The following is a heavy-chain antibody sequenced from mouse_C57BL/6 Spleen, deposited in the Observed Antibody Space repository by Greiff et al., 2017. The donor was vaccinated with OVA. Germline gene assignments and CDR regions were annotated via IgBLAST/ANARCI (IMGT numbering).Heavy chain of an antibody. J-gene: IGHJ3*01. Sequence: EVQRVESGGGLVKPGGSLKLSCAASGFTFSDYGMHWVRQAPEKGLEWVAYISSGSSTIYYADTVKGRFTISRDNAKNTLFLQMTSLRSEDTAMYYCARPGSSGYWFAYWGQGTLVTVSA. D-gene: IGHD3-2*02. CDR2: ISSGSSTI. V-gene: IGHV5-17*01. CDR1: GFTFSDYG. CDR3: ARPGSSGYWFAY.